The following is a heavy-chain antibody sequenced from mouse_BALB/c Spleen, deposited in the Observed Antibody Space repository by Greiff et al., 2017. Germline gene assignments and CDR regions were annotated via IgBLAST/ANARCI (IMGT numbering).Heavy chain of an antibody. V-gene: IGHV3-2*02. Sequence: EVQLVESGPGLVKPSQSLSLTCTVTGYSITSDYAWNWIRQFPGNKLEWMGYISYSGSTSYNPSLKSRISITRDTSKNQFFLQLNSVTTEDTATYYCARSIYYDYFDYWGQGTTLTVSS. CDR2: ISYSGST. D-gene: IGHD2-4*01. J-gene: IGHJ2*01. CDR3: ARSIYYDYFDY. CDR1: GYSITSDYA.